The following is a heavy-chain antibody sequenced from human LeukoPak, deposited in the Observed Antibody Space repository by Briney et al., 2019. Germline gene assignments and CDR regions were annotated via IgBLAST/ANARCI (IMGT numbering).Heavy chain of an antibody. J-gene: IGHJ5*02. CDR1: GGTFSSYA. D-gene: IGHD3-3*01. Sequence: GASVKVSCKASGGTFSSYAISWVRQAPGQGLEWMGGIIPIFGTANYAQKFRGRVTITTDESTSTAYMELSSLRSEDTAVYYCARALSVLRFLEWLEFDPWGQGTLVTVSS. CDR3: ARALSVLRFLEWLEFDP. V-gene: IGHV1-69*05. CDR2: IIPIFGTA.